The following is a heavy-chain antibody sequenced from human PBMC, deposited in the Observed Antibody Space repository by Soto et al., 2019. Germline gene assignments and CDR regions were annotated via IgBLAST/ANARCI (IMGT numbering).Heavy chain of an antibody. Sequence: QVQLHQSGPGLVKPSETLSLTCSVSGGSLSSHYWTWIRQPPGKGLEWIGYIYYSGSTNYNPSLKSRVTMSADTSRNQIALRLTSVTAADTAVYYWTGTLWGGLVDDYWGQGTRVTASS. CDR3: TGTLWGGLVDDY. D-gene: IGHD3-16*02. J-gene: IGHJ4*02. CDR1: GGSLSSHY. CDR2: IYYSGST. V-gene: IGHV4-59*08.